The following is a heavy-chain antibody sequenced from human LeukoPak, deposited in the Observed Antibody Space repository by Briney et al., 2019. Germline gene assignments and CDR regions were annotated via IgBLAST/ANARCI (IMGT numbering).Heavy chain of an antibody. CDR2: IRYDGSNK. V-gene: IGHV3-30*02. CDR3: AKANYGDCGEAFDI. Sequence: GGSLRLSCAASGFTFSSYGMHWVRQAPGKGLEWVAFIRYDGSNKYYADSVKGRFTISRDNSKNTLYLQMNSLRAEDTAVYYCAKANYGDCGEAFDIWGQGTMVTVSS. D-gene: IGHD4-17*01. J-gene: IGHJ3*02. CDR1: GFTFSSYG.